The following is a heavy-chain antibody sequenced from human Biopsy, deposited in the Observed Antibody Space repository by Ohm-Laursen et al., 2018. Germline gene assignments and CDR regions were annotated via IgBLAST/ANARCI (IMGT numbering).Heavy chain of an antibody. Sequence: GSSVKVSCKASGYTFSLYHIHWVRQAPGQGLEWMGWIDPDSGRTSFGQNFQGRVTMTSDTSTGTAYLELTKLRPDDTAVYYLARDAYCSGGNCYSPLDHWGQGTLVTVSA. V-gene: IGHV1-2*02. CDR3: ARDAYCSGGNCYSPLDH. CDR1: GYTFSLYH. J-gene: IGHJ4*02. D-gene: IGHD2-15*01. CDR2: IDPDSGRT.